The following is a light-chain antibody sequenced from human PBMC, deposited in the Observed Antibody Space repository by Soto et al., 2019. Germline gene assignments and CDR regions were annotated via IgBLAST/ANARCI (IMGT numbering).Light chain of an antibody. CDR1: SSDVGGYNY. CDR2: EVS. J-gene: IGLJ1*01. V-gene: IGLV2-14*01. CDR3: SSYTSSSTLV. Sequence: QSALTQPASVSGSPGQSITISCTGTSSDVGGYNYVSWYQQHPGKAPKLMIYEVSNRPSGVSNRFSGSKSGNTASLTISGLQAEDEADYYCSSYTSSSTLVFGTGKKVTVL.